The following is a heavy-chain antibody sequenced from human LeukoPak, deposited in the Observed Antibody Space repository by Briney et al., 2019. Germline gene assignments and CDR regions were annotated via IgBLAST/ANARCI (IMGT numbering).Heavy chain of an antibody. CDR3: AREYYYGSGSYYIDY. D-gene: IGHD3-10*01. J-gene: IGHJ4*02. CDR1: GGTFSSYA. Sequence: SVKVSCKASGGTFSSYATSWVRQAPGQGLEWMGGIIPIFGTANYAQKFQGRVTITADESTSTAYMELSSLRSEDTAVYYCAREYYYGSGSYYIDYWGQGTLVTVSS. V-gene: IGHV1-69*01. CDR2: IIPIFGTA.